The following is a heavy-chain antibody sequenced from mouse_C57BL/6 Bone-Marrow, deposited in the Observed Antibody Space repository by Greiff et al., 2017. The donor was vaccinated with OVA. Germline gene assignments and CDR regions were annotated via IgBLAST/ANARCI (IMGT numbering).Heavy chain of an antibody. CDR3: ARDYYGSSYERYFDV. J-gene: IGHJ1*03. D-gene: IGHD1-1*01. CDR2: INPSNGGT. CDR1: GYTFTSYW. Sequence: QVQLQQSGTELVKPGASVKLSCKASGYTFTSYWMHWVKQRPGQGLEWIGNINPSNGGTNYNEKFKSKATLTVDKSSSTAYMQLSSLTSEDSAVYYCARDYYGSSYERYFDVWGTGTTVTVSS. V-gene: IGHV1-53*01.